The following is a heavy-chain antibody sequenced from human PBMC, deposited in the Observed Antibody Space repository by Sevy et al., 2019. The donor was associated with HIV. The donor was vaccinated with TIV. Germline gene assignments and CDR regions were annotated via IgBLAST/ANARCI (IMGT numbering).Heavy chain of an antibody. CDR3: ARSHQYSYGYLAAFDI. V-gene: IGHV1-18*01. Sequence: ASVKVSCKASGYTFTSYGISWVRQAPGQGLEWMGWISAYNGNTNYAQKLQGRVTMTTDTSTSTAYIGLRGLRSDDTAVYYCARSHQYSYGYLAAFDIWGQGTMVTVSS. CDR2: ISAYNGNT. CDR1: GYTFTSYG. J-gene: IGHJ3*02. D-gene: IGHD5-18*01.